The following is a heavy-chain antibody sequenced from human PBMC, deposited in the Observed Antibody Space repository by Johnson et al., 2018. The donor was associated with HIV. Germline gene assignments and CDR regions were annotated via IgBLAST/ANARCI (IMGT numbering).Heavy chain of an antibody. D-gene: IGHD5-18*01. Sequence: EVQLVESGGGLVQPGRSLRLSCAASGFTFDDYAMHWVRQVPGNGLEWVSGIRLTSDNIGYADSVKGRIPISRGNAKNTLYLQMNSLRAEDTAVYYFPRETNSAMAGDAFDIWGQGTVVTVSS. CDR3: PRETNSAMAGDAFDI. CDR2: IRLTSDNI. CDR1: GFTFDDYA. J-gene: IGHJ3*02. V-gene: IGHV3-9*01.